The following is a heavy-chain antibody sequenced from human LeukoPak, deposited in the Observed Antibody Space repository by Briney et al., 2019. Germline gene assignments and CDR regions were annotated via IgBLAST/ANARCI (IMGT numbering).Heavy chain of an antibody. CDR1: GFTFSSYS. CDR3: ARTYIVATIRAFDI. V-gene: IGHV3-21*01. D-gene: IGHD5-12*01. J-gene: IGHJ3*02. CDR2: ISSSSSYI. Sequence: PGGSQRLPCAASGFTFSSYSMNWVRQAPGKGLEWVSSISSSSSYIYYADSVKGRFTISRDNAKNSLYLQMNSLRAEDTAVYYCARTYIVATIRAFDIWGQGTMVTVSS.